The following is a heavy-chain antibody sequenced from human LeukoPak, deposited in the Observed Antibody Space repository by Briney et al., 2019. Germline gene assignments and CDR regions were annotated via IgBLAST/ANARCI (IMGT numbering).Heavy chain of an antibody. CDR2: INPNSGGT. D-gene: IGHD1-26*01. V-gene: IGHV1-2*02. Sequence: GASLTVSCKPSGYTFTYYYMHWVRQAPGQGLDWMEWINPNSGGTNYAQKFQGRVTMTRDTSISTADMELSRLRSDDTAAYYCARDSSIVGAMGIDYWGQGTLVTVSS. J-gene: IGHJ4*02. CDR1: GYTFTYYY. CDR3: ARDSSIVGAMGIDY.